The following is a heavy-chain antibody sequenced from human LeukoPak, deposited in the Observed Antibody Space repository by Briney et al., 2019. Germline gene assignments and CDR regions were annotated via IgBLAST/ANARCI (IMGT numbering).Heavy chain of an antibody. D-gene: IGHD6-13*01. Sequence: SETLSLNCTVSGGSISSYYWGWIPPPAGKGREWIGRIYTSGSTNYNPSLKSRVTMSVDTSKNQFSLKLSSVTAADTAVYYCARGIAAAGMFWFAPWGQGTLVTVSS. V-gene: IGHV4-4*07. CDR2: IYTSGST. CDR1: GGSISSYY. CDR3: ARGIAAAGMFWFAP. J-gene: IGHJ5*02.